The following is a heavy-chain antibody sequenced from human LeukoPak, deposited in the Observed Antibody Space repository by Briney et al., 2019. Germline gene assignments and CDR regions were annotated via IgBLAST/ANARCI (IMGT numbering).Heavy chain of an antibody. J-gene: IGHJ3*02. V-gene: IGHV4-39*01. CDR3: AKGLRYLSFNDAFDI. Sequence: SETLSLTCTVSGGSISTSSYYWGWIRQPPGKGLEWIASMYYSGSTYYNPSLKSRVTISVDTSKNQFSLRLSSVTAADTAVYYCAKGLRYLSFNDAFDIWGQGTMVTVSS. CDR1: GGSISTSSYY. D-gene: IGHD3-9*01. CDR2: MYYSGST.